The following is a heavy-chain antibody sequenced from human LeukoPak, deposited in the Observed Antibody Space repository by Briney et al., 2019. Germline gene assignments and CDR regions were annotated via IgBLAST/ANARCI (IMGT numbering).Heavy chain of an antibody. Sequence: ASVKVSCKASGYTFTSYGISWMRQAPGQGLEWMGWISAYNGNTNYAQKLQGRVTMTTDTSTSTAYMELRSLRSDDTAVYYCARDGDSSGWYSAFDIWGQGTMVTVSS. CDR2: ISAYNGNT. V-gene: IGHV1-18*01. CDR3: ARDGDSSGWYSAFDI. J-gene: IGHJ3*02. D-gene: IGHD6-19*01. CDR1: GYTFTSYG.